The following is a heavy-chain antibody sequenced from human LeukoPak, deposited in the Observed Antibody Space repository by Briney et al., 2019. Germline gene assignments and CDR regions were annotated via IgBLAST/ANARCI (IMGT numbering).Heavy chain of an antibody. D-gene: IGHD4-17*01. J-gene: IGHJ4*02. CDR1: GFTFSTHG. CDR2: IRYDGRNK. V-gene: IGHV3-30*02. CDR3: AKEIWPTVTTPGHTHFDY. Sequence: QTGGSLRLSCAASGFTFSTHGMHWVRQAPGKGLEWVAFIRYDGRNKYYADSVKGRFTISRDNSKNTLCLQMNSLRAEDTAVYYCAKEIWPTVTTPGHTHFDYWGQGTLVTVSS.